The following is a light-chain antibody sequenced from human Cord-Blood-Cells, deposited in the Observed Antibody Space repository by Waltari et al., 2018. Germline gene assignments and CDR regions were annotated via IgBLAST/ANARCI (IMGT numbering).Light chain of an antibody. CDR3: CSYAGSYV. J-gene: IGLJ1*01. CDR1: SSDVGGYNY. V-gene: IGLV2-11*01. CDR2: DVS. Sequence: QSALTQPRSVSGSPGQSVTISCTGTSSDVGGYNYVSWYQKHPGKAPQLLIYDVSKRPSGVPDRFSGSKSGNTASLTISGLQAEDEADYYCCSYAGSYVFGTGTKVTVL.